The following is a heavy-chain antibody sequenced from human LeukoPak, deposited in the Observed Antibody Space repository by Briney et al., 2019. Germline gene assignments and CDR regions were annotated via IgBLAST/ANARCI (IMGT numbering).Heavy chain of an antibody. J-gene: IGHJ3*02. CDR1: GFTFSAYF. Sequence: GRSLRFSCAASGFTFSAYFMHWVRQAPGKGLEWVADIASDGTHTFYAESVKGRFTISRDNSKNTLYLQMNSLRAEDTAVYFCARERQDTVLHSGAFDIWGQGTMVTVSS. D-gene: IGHD2-21*01. V-gene: IGHV3-30-3*01. CDR3: ARERQDTVLHSGAFDI. CDR2: IASDGTHT.